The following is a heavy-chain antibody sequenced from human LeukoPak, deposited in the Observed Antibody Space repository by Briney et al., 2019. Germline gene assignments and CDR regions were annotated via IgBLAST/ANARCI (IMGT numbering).Heavy chain of an antibody. J-gene: IGHJ4*02. D-gene: IGHD5-18*01. CDR3: ATSVDTAMVTDY. V-gene: IGHV4-39*07. CDR1: GGSISSNSYY. CDR2: IYYSGST. Sequence: SETLSLTCAISGGSISSNSYYWGWIRQPPGKGLEWIGSIYYSGSTNYNPSLKSRVTISVDTSKNQFSLKLSSVTAADTAVYYCATSVDTAMVTDYWGQGTLVTVSS.